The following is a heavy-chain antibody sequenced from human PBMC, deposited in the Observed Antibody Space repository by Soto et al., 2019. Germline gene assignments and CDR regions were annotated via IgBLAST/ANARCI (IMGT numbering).Heavy chain of an antibody. V-gene: IGHV4-59*08. Sequence: QVQLQESGPGLVKPSETLSLACTVAGDSISSDYWSWILQPPGKGLEWIGLIYYGGSINYNPSLGSRVAIAVDTSKAQFSLRLMSVTASDTYVYYCARRGEWRTFGYWGQGDLFTVSS. CDR3: ARRGEWRTFGY. J-gene: IGHJ4*02. CDR1: GDSISSDY. D-gene: IGHD3-10*01. CDR2: IYYGGSI.